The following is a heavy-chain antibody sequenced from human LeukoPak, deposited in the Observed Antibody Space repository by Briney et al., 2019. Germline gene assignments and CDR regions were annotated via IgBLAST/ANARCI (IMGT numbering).Heavy chain of an antibody. CDR1: GFSFTNFW. Sequence: GGSLRLSCAVSGFSFTNFWMSWVRQAPGGGLEWVANIHPEGNEKYHVESVKGRFTISRDNTKNLLFLQMNGLRVEDTAVYYCARGDAFSGDHWGQGTLVTVSS. CDR3: ARGDAFSGDH. J-gene: IGHJ4*02. V-gene: IGHV3-7*04. CDR2: IHPEGNEK.